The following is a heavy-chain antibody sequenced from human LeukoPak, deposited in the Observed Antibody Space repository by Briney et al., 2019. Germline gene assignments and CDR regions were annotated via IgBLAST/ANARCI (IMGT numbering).Heavy chain of an antibody. Sequence: SETLSLTCTVSGGSISSYYWSWIRQPPGKGLEWIGYIYYSGSTNYNPSPKSRVTISVDTSKNQFSLKLSSVTAADTAVYYWARGHCSSTSCYGLNWFDPWGQGTLVTVSS. J-gene: IGHJ5*02. CDR2: IYYSGST. CDR3: ARGHCSSTSCYGLNWFDP. V-gene: IGHV4-59*01. CDR1: GGSISSYY. D-gene: IGHD2-2*01.